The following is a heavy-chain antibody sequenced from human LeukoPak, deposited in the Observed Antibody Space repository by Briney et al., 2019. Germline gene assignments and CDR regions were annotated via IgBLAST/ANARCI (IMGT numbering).Heavy chain of an antibody. CDR1: GGTFSSYA. D-gene: IGHD6-19*01. CDR2: IIPSLGTA. Sequence: SVKVSCKASGGTFSSYAISWARQAPGQGLEWMGGIIPSLGTANYAQKFKGRVTITADKSTSTAYMELSSLRSEDTAVYYCARDRIAVAGRKYYYYMDVWGKGTTVTVSS. CDR3: ARDRIAVAGRKYYYYMDV. J-gene: IGHJ6*03. V-gene: IGHV1-69*06.